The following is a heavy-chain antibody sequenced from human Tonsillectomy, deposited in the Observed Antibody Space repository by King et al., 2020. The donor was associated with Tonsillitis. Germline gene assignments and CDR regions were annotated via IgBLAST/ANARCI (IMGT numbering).Heavy chain of an antibody. J-gene: IGHJ4*02. Sequence: VQLVESGGGVVQPGGSLRLSCAASGFTFSTHSIHWVRQAPGKGLEWVAVISYDGTSKFYADSVKGRFSVSRENSKNTVSLEMNGLRDDDTGVYYCARPGGSGLLLYFVNFDFWGQGTLVTVSS. D-gene: IGHD3-10*01. CDR1: GFTFSTHS. V-gene: IGHV3-30-3*01. CDR2: ISYDGTSK. CDR3: ARPGGSGLLLYFVNFDF.